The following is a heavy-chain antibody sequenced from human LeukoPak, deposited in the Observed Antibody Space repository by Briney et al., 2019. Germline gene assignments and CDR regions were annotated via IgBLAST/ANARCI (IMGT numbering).Heavy chain of an antibody. D-gene: IGHD3-22*01. V-gene: IGHV3-30-3*01. Sequence: GGSLRLSCAASGFTFSSYAMYWVRQAPGKGLEWVAVISYDGSNKYYADSVKGRFTISRDNSKNTLYLQMNSLRAEDTAVYYCARDLYYYDFDYYGMDVWGQGTTVTVSS. J-gene: IGHJ6*02. CDR2: ISYDGSNK. CDR3: ARDLYYYDFDYYGMDV. CDR1: GFTFSSYA.